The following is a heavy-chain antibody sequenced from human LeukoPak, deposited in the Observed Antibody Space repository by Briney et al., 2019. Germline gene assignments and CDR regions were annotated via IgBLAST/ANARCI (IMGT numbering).Heavy chain of an antibody. J-gene: IGHJ6*03. CDR1: GGSISGYF. CDR3: ARGLRDEERYYKYYYMDV. V-gene: IGHV4-4*09. Sequence: SETLSLTCTISGGSISGYFGAWIRQASGKGLEWIGYIHTIETKYNPSLQSRVSMSIDTSKNQFSLNLRSVTAADTAVYYCARGLRDEERYYKYYYMDVWGKGTTVTVSS. D-gene: IGHD3-22*01. CDR2: IHTIET.